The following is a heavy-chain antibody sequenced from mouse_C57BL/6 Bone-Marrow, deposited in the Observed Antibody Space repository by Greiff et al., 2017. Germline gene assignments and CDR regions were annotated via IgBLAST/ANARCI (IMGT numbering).Heavy chain of an antibody. D-gene: IGHD1-1*01. CDR2: IHPNSGRT. J-gene: IGHJ2*01. V-gene: IGHV1-64*01. Sequence: QVQLQQPGAELVKPGASVKLSCKASGYTFPSYWMHWVKQRPGQGLEWIGMIHPNSGRTNYNEKFKSKATLTVDKSSSTAYMQLSSLTSEDSAVYYCAPYYYGSSPFYCDYWGQGTTLTVSS. CDR3: APYYYGSSPFYCDY. CDR1: GYTFPSYW.